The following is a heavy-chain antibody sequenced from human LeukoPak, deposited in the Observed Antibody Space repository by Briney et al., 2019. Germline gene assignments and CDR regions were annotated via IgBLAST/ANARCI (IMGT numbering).Heavy chain of an antibody. CDR1: GFTFSGKW. D-gene: IGHD5-18*01. V-gene: IGHV3-74*01. CDR3: ARDQTGYSYDYYYYGMDV. CDR2: INSDGST. J-gene: IGHJ6*02. Sequence: PGGSLRPSCAASGFTFSGKWMHWVRQAPGKGLVWVSRINSDGSTSYADSVKGRFTISRDNAKNTLYLQMNSLRVEDTAVYYCARDQTGYSYDYYYYGMDVWGQGTTVTVSS.